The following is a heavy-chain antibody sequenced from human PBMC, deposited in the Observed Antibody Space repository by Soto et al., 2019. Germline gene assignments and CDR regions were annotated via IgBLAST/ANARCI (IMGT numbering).Heavy chain of an antibody. CDR2: IFQSGST. D-gene: IGHD6-19*01. Sequence: SETLSLTCGVSGGTIRSPDWWTWVRQPPGKGLEWIGEIFQSGSTNYTPSLESRVTISVDKSKNQFSLTLTSVTAADTAVYFCAKGRGPYNSGLSWFDPWGQGILVTVSS. V-gene: IGHV4-4*02. CDR1: GGTIRSPDW. CDR3: AKGRGPYNSGLSWFDP. J-gene: IGHJ5*02.